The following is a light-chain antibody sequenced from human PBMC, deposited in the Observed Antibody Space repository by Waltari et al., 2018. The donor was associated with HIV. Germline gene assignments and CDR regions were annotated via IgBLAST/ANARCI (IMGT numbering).Light chain of an antibody. CDR1: SSDVGGYYY. V-gene: IGLV2-14*01. Sequence: QSALTQPASVSGSPGQSITISCTGTSSDVGGYYYLSWYQQHPGKAPKLMIYEVRNRPSGVSKRFSGSKSGNTASLTISGLQAEDEADYYCSSYTSSRTWVFGGGTKLTVL. CDR2: EVR. J-gene: IGLJ3*02. CDR3: SSYTSSRTWV.